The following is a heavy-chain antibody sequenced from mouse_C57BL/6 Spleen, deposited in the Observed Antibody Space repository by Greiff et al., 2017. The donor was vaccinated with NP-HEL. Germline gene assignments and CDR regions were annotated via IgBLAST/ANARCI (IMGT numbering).Heavy chain of an antibody. Sequence: QVQLQQSGAELVRPGSSVKLSCKASGYTFTSYWMHWVKQRPIQGLEWIGNIDPSDSETHYNQKFKDKATLTVDKSTSTAYMQLSILTSEDSAVYYCARFAVVTTTRYFDVWGTGTTVTVSS. CDR2: IDPSDSET. J-gene: IGHJ1*03. D-gene: IGHD1-1*01. CDR3: ARFAVVTTTRYFDV. CDR1: GYTFTSYW. V-gene: IGHV1-52*01.